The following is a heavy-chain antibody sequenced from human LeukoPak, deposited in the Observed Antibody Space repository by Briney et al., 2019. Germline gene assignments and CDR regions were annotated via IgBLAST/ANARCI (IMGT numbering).Heavy chain of an antibody. Sequence: SETLSLTCTVSGGSISPYYWSWIRQPPGKRLEWTGYIFYSGSTSFSPSLKSRVTISVDTSKNQFSLELSSVTAADTAVYYCARHGTDANAFDIWGQGTMVTVSS. CDR2: IFYSGST. CDR3: ARHGTDANAFDI. V-gene: IGHV4-59*08. J-gene: IGHJ3*02. CDR1: GGSISPYY.